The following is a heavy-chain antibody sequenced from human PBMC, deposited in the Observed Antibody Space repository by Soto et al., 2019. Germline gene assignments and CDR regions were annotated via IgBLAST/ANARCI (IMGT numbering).Heavy chain of an antibody. Sequence: QVQLVQSGAEVKKPGASVKVSCKASGYTFTSYGISWVRQAPGQGLEWMGWISAYNGHTNYAQKLQGRVTMTTDTSTSTAYMELRSLRSDDTAVYYCARDSPRLTRSGYPVNWGQGTLVTASS. V-gene: IGHV1-18*01. J-gene: IGHJ4*02. CDR2: ISAYNGHT. CDR3: ARDSPRLTRSGYPVN. D-gene: IGHD3-3*01. CDR1: GYTFTSYG.